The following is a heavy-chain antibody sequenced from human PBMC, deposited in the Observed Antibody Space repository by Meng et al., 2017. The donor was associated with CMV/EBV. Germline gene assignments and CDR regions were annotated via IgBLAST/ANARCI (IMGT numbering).Heavy chain of an antibody. D-gene: IGHD2-2*01. CDR3: ARGGGDIVVGAAAILFDY. CDR2: ISAYNGNT. Sequence: ASVKVSCKASGYTFTSHGISWVRQAPGQGLEWMGWISAYNGNTNYAQKLQGRVTMTRDTTISTAYMELSRLRSDDTAVYYCARGGGDIVVGAAAILFDYWGQGTLVTVSS. V-gene: IGHV1-18*01. CDR1: GYTFTSHG. J-gene: IGHJ4*02.